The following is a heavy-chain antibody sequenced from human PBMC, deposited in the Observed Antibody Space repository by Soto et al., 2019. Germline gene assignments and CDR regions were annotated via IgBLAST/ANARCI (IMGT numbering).Heavy chain of an antibody. V-gene: IGHV4-4*07. CDR2: ITINGNT. D-gene: IGHD1-7*01. CDR3: ARETGENWTYEAH. Sequence: SETLSLTCRVSGAYISDFSWSWIRQPAGKGLEWIGRITINGNTQKNPSFKSRVTMSLDTSRNHFSLNLQSATAADTALYYGARETGENWTYEAHWGPGTLVTVSS. CDR1: GAYISDFS. J-gene: IGHJ1*01.